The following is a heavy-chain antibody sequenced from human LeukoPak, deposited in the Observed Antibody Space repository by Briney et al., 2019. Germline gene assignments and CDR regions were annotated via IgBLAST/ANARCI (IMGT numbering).Heavy chain of an antibody. Sequence: SVKVSCKASGGTFSSYAISWVRQAPGQGLEWMGRIIPILGIANYAQKFQGRVTITADKSTSTAYMELSSLRSEDTAAYYCAREEGDTAMVTFWFDPWGQGTLVTVSS. CDR1: GGTFSSYA. CDR2: IIPILGIA. V-gene: IGHV1-69*04. J-gene: IGHJ5*02. CDR3: AREEGDTAMVTFWFDP. D-gene: IGHD5-18*01.